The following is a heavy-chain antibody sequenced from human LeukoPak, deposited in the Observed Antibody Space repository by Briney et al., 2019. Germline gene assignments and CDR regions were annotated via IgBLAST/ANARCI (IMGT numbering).Heavy chain of an antibody. J-gene: IGHJ4*02. D-gene: IGHD6-19*01. CDR1: GDSISINYN. V-gene: IGHV4-39*01. CDR3: VRHRQWLLFPDH. CDR2: IFYSGAT. Sequence: PSETLSLTCTVSGDSISINYNWGWIRQPPGKGLEWIGSIFYSGATYYSPSLKNRVTISVDTSKNQFSLKLSSMTAADTAVYYCVRHRQWLLFPDHWGQGTLVTVSS.